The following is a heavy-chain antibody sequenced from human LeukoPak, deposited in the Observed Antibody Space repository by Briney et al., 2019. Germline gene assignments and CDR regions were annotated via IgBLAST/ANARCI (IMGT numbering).Heavy chain of an antibody. CDR1: GYSISSGYY. D-gene: IGHD6-19*01. V-gene: IGHV4-38-2*02. CDR3: ARVGRSGWLDWYFDL. J-gene: IGHJ2*01. CDR2: IYQSGNI. Sequence: PSETLPLTCTVSGYSISSGYYWGWIRQPPGKGLEWIGSIYQSGNIYYSPSLKSRVAISVESSKNQFSLKLNSVTAADTAVYYCARVGRSGWLDWYFDLWGRGTLVTVSS.